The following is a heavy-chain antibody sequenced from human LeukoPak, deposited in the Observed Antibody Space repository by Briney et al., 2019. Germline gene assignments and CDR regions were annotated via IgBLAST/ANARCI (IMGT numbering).Heavy chain of an antibody. CDR2: ISGSGGST. V-gene: IGHV3-23*01. Sequence: GGSLRLSCAASGFTFSSYAMSWVRQAPGKGLEWVSAISGSGGSTYYADSVKGRFTISRDNSKNTLYLQMNSLRAEDTAVYYCAKDPFIVVVTANSGDAFDIWGQGTMVTVSS. D-gene: IGHD2-21*02. CDR1: GFTFSSYA. CDR3: AKDPFIVVVTANSGDAFDI. J-gene: IGHJ3*02.